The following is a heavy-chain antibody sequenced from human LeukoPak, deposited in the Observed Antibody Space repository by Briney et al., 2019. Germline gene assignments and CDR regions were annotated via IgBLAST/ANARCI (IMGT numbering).Heavy chain of an antibody. Sequence: PSETLSLTCTVSGGSISSYYWSWIRQPPGKGLEWIGYIYYSGSIKYNSSLKSRVTISVDTSKNQLSLKLSSVTAADTAVYYCASTYCSGGSCYWALDYWGQGTLVTVSS. J-gene: IGHJ4*02. CDR2: IYYSGSI. CDR3: ASTYCSGGSCYWALDY. CDR1: GGSISSYY. D-gene: IGHD2-15*01. V-gene: IGHV4-59*08.